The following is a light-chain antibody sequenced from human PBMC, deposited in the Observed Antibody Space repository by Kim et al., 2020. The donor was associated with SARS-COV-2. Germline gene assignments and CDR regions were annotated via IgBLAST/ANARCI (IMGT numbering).Light chain of an antibody. CDR2: EAS. J-gene: IGKJ1*01. CDR1: QSVSSW. V-gene: IGKV1-5*01. CDR3: QQYSNSSPWT. Sequence: ACVGDRAPVPCRASQSVSSWLAWDKKKAEAAPNLLIYEASSMESGGPFRVSGSRSGTECTLTISSLQPHELTTYFCQQYSNSSPWTFGLGTKVEI.